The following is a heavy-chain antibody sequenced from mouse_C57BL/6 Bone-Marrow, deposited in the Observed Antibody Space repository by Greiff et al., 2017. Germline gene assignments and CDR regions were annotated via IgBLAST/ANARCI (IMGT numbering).Heavy chain of an antibody. CDR1: GYTFTSYW. J-gene: IGHJ2*01. D-gene: IGHD2-4*01. CDR2: IDPSDSST. CDR3: AREGIYYDTYDY. Sequence: QVQLQQPGAELVKPGASVKLSCKASGYTFTSYWMQWVNQRPGQGLEWIGEIDPSDSSTNYNQKFKGKATLTVDTSSSTAYMQLSSLTSEDAAVYYCAREGIYYDTYDYWGQGTTLTVSS. V-gene: IGHV1-50*01.